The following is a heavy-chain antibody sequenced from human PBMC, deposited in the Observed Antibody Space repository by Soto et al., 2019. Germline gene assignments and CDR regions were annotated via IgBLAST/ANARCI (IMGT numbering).Heavy chain of an antibody. J-gene: IGHJ6*02. Sequence: GGSLGLPGTASGFTFRNYAMNWVRQAPVKGLEWVSVISCTGSHKEYADSVKGRFTISRDNSKNTRYMQMNSLRAAETDVYYCARDYGIFGGYYYYGMYVWGQGTTVPASS. V-gene: IGHV3-30*01. CDR1: GFTFRNYA. CDR3: ARDYGIFGGYYYYGMYV. D-gene: IGHD3-3*01. CDR2: ISCTGSHK.